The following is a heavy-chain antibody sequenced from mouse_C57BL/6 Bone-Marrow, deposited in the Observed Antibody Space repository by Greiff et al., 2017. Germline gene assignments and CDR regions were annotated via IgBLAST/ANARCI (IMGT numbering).Heavy chain of an antibody. CDR2: IDPANGNT. V-gene: IGHV14-3*01. Sequence: EVQGVESVAELVRPGASVKLSCTASGFTFTNTYMHWVKQRPEQGLEWIGRIDPANGNTKYAPKFQGKATITADTASNTAYLQLSSLTSEDTAIYYWARAGESDWGQGTAVTVSA. J-gene: IGHJ4*01. CDR3: ARAGESD. CDR1: GFTFTNTY.